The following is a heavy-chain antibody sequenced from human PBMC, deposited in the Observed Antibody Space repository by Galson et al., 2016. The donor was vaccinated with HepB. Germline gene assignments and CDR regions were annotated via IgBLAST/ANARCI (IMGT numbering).Heavy chain of an antibody. J-gene: IGHJ4*02. D-gene: IGHD1-20*01. V-gene: IGHV1-24*01. CDR1: GTTLSELS. CDR3: ATGRDNWSDGLSDY. CDR2: FDPELAKT. Sequence: SVKVSCKVSGTTLSELSMHWVRQAPGKGLEWMGGFDPELAKTVYAQKFQGRVTMTDDTSTDTAYMELSSLTSEDTAVYYCATGRDNWSDGLSDYWGQGTLVTVSS.